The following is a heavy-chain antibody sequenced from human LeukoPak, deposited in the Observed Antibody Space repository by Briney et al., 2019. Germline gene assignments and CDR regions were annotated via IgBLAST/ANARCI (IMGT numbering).Heavy chain of an antibody. V-gene: IGHV1-3*03. J-gene: IGHJ4*02. D-gene: IGHD3-22*01. Sequence: ASVKVSCKASGYTFTSYAMHWVRQAPGQRLEWMGWINAGNGNTKYSQEFQGRVTITRDTSASTAYMELSSLRSEDMAVYYCARGNPYYYDSSGPTDYWGQGTLVTVSS. CDR3: ARGNPYYYDSSGPTDY. CDR1: GYTFTSYA. CDR2: INAGNGNT.